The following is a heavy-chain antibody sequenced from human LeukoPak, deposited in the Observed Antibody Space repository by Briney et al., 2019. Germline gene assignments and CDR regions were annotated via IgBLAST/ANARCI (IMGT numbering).Heavy chain of an antibody. CDR3: AGQNNFDFWSGFFDY. J-gene: IGHJ4*02. CDR1: VGSISSYN. Sequence: SETLSLTCTVSVGSISSYNWSWIRQPPGKGLEWIGYIYYSGSTNYNPSLKSRVTISVDTSKNQFSLNLSSVTAADTAVYYCAGQNNFDFWSGFFDYWGLGALVTVSS. V-gene: IGHV4-59*08. CDR2: IYYSGST. D-gene: IGHD3-3*01.